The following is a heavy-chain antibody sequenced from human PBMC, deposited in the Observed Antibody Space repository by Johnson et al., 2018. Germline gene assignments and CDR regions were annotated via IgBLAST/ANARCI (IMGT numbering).Heavy chain of an antibody. CDR3: ARGLGGYGYETHRYRDGY. D-gene: IGHD5-18*01. CDR2: VSWAGDST. Sequence: EVQLLESGGAVVEPGGSLRLSCEASGFTFDDHAMHWVRQTPGKGLEWVSVVSWAGDSTHYADSVKGRFTMSRDNSRLAVYLQMTSLRVEDTAIYYCARGLGGYGYETHRYRDGYWGQGTLVTVSS. CDR1: GFTFDDHA. V-gene: IGHV3-43D*03. J-gene: IGHJ4*02.